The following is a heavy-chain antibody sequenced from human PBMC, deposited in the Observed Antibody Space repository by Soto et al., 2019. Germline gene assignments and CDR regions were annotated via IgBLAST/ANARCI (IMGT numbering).Heavy chain of an antibody. J-gene: IGHJ4*02. V-gene: IGHV3-23*01. CDR3: AKEAEENVYEPIPVEC. Sequence: WGSLRLSCAASGFTFRNFAMTWVRQAPGKGLEWVSGISVSGRMTYYAHSVKGHFTISRDNSKNTLYLQMDSLRVEDTAVYYCAKEAEENVYEPIPVECWGKGNVVTVSS. D-gene: IGHD5-12*01. CDR1: GFTFRNFA. CDR2: ISVSGRMT.